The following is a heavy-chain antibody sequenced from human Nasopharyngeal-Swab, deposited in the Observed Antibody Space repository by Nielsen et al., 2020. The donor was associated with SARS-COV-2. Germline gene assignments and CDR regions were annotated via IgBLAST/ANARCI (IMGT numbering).Heavy chain of an antibody. D-gene: IGHD6-6*01. V-gene: IGHV1-69*13. J-gene: IGHJ6*02. Sequence: SVKVSCKASGGTFSSYAISWVRPAPGQGLEWMGGIIPIFGTANYAQKFQGRVTITADESTSTAYMELSSLRSEDTAVYYCARRPYSSSSGDYYYGMDVWGQGTTVTVSS. CDR3: ARRPYSSSSGDYYYGMDV. CDR2: IIPIFGTA. CDR1: GGTFSSYA.